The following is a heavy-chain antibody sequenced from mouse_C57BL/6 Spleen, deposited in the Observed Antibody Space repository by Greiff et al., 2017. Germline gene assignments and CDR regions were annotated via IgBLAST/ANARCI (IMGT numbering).Heavy chain of an antibody. CDR3: ARRELGQYYFDY. D-gene: IGHD4-1*01. V-gene: IGHV5-9*01. CDR2: ISGGGGNT. CDR1: GFTFSSYT. J-gene: IGHJ2*01. Sequence: EVQGVESGGGLVKPGGSLKLSCAASGFTFSSYTMSWVRQTPEKRLEWVATISGGGGNTYYPDSVKGRFTISRDNAKNTLYLQMSSLRSEDTALYYCARRELGQYYFDYWGQGTTLTVSS.